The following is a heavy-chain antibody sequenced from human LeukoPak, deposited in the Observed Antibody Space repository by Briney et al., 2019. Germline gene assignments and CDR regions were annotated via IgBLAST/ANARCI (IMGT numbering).Heavy chain of an antibody. CDR1: GYTFTSYG. J-gene: IGHJ4*02. D-gene: IGHD5-12*01. CDR3: ARMEVATVYYFDY. V-gene: IGHV1-18*01. CDR2: INAYNCNT. Sequence: ASVKDSCKASGYTFTSYGISWVRQAPGQGLEGMGCINAYNCNTNYAQKLQGRVTMTTDTSTSTAYMELRSLRSDDTAVYYCARMEVATVYYFDYWGQGTLVTVSS.